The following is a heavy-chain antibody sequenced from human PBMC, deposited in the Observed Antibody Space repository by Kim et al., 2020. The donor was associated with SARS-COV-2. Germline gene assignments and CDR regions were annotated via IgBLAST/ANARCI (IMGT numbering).Heavy chain of an antibody. CDR2: TYYRSKWYN. V-gene: IGHV6-1*01. J-gene: IGHJ5*02. Sequence: SQTLSLTCAISGDSVSSNSAAWNWIRQSPSRGLEWLGRTYYRSKWYNDYEVSVKSRITIIPDTSKNQFSLQLNSVTPEETSVYYCARDLWGYSYGPNWFDPWGQGTLVTVSS. CDR3: ARDLWGYSYGPNWFDP. CDR1: GDSVSSNSAA. D-gene: IGHD5-18*01.